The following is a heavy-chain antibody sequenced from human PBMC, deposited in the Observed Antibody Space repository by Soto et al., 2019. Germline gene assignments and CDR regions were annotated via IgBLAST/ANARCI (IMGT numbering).Heavy chain of an antibody. Sequence: QVQLQESGPGLVKPSETLSLTCTVSGVSVSTGSYYWSWIRQPPGKRLEWIGYIYYNVNTNYNPRLKSRVTKSVAMSKNQFSLKLTSVTAADTAVYYCAREEYYDSSGYARAFDIWGQGTMVTVSS. J-gene: IGHJ3*02. V-gene: IGHV4-61*01. CDR3: AREEYYDSSGYARAFDI. CDR1: GVSVSTGSYY. CDR2: IYYNVNT. D-gene: IGHD3-22*01.